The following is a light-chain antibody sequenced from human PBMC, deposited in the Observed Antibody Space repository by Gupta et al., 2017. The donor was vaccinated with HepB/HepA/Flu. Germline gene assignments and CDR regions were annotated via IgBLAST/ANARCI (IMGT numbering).Light chain of an antibody. J-gene: IGLJ3*02. Sequence: QSMLIQPPSVPATPGQIVTLSCSGTRSNIGTNTVNWYHQVPGSAPKLLIYGNNQRPSGVPERFSRSKSGTSGSLAISGLQSEDEAEYYCGAWDYSLDAWVFGGGTKVTVL. CDR3: GAWDYSLDAWV. CDR1: RSNIGTNT. CDR2: GNN. V-gene: IGLV1-44*01.